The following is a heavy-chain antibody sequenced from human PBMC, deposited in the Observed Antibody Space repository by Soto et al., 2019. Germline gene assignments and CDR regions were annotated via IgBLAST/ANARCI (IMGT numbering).Heavy chain of an antibody. CDR3: ARCSGGSCYGDDAFDI. V-gene: IGHV1-3*01. J-gene: IGHJ3*02. Sequence: ASVKVSCKASGYTFTSYAMHWVRQAPGQRLEWMGWINAGNGNTKYSQKFQGRVTITRDKSASTAYMELSSLRSEDKAVYYCARCSGGSCYGDDAFDIWGQGKMVTV. CDR2: INAGNGNT. CDR1: GYTFTSYA. D-gene: IGHD2-15*01.